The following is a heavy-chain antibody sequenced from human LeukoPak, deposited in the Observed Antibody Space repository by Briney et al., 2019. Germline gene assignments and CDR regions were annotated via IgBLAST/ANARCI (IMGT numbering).Heavy chain of an antibody. CDR2: INHSGST. CDR1: GGSFSGYY. V-gene: IGHV4-34*01. CDR3: ARAVPYYYDSSGYTFDY. J-gene: IGHJ4*02. D-gene: IGHD3-22*01. Sequence: SETLSLTCAVYGGSFSGYYWSWIRQPPGKGLEWIGEINHSGSTNYNPSLKSRVTISVDTSKNQFSLKLSSVTAADTAVYYCARAVPYYYDSSGYTFDYWGQGTLVTVSS.